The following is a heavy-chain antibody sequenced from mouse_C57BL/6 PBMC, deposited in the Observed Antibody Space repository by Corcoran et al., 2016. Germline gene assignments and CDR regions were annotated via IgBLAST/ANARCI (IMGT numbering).Heavy chain of an antibody. V-gene: IGHV1-9*01. CDR1: GYTFTGYW. J-gene: IGHJ1*03. Sequence: QVQLQQSGAELMKPGASVKLSCKATGYTFTGYWIEWVKQRPGHGLEWIGEILPGSGSTNYNEKFKGKATFTADTSSNTAYMQLSSLTTEDSAIYYCASYYGSSYLSYWYFDVWGTGTTVTVSS. CDR3: ASYYGSSYLSYWYFDV. CDR2: ILPGSGST. D-gene: IGHD1-1*01.